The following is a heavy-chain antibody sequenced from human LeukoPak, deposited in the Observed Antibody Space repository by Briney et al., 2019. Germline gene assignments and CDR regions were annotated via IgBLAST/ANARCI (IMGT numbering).Heavy chain of an antibody. CDR1: GGSFIGYY. J-gene: IGHJ4*02. Sequence: SETLSLTCAVYGGSFIGYYWSWIRHPPGKGLEWIGEINHSGSTNYNPSLKSRVTISVDTSKNQFSLKLSYVTAADTAVYYCARRDGYFYLFDYWGQGTLVTVSS. D-gene: IGHD3-22*01. CDR3: ARRDGYFYLFDY. V-gene: IGHV4-34*01. CDR2: INHSGST.